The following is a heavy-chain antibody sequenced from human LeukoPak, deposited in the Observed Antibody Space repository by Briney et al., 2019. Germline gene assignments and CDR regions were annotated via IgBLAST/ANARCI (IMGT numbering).Heavy chain of an antibody. CDR2: MNPNSGNT. CDR3: ARGRPRTQTLGY. Sequence: GASVKVSCKASGYSFTSYDINWVRQATGQGLEWMGWMNPNSGNTGYEHKSQGRGTMTRNNSIRTAYMELSSLRSEDTDVYYCARGRPRTQTLGYWGQGTLVTVSS. J-gene: IGHJ4*02. CDR1: GYSFTSYD. V-gene: IGHV1-8*01. D-gene: IGHD6-6*01.